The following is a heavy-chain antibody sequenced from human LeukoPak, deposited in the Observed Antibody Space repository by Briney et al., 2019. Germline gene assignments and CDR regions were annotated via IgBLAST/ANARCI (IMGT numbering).Heavy chain of an antibody. CDR2: ISSSGSTK. D-gene: IGHD2-2*01. Sequence: PGGSLRPSCAASGFTFSSYGINWVRLAPGKGLEWISYISSSGSTKYYADSVKGRFTISRDNAKNSLYLQMNGLRDEDTAVYYCARPSRSTGPAYWGQGTLVTVSS. V-gene: IGHV3-48*02. CDR1: GFTFSSYG. CDR3: ARPSRSTGPAY. J-gene: IGHJ4*02.